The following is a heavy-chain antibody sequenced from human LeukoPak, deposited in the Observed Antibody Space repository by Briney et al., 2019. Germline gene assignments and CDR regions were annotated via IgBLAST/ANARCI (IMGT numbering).Heavy chain of an antibody. CDR2: ISTSTTTI. CDR1: GFTFSSYS. CDR3: ASWGEGALDN. Sequence: GGSPRLSCEASGFTFSSYSMNWVRQAPGKGLEWISYISTSTTTIYYANSVKGRFTISRDNAKKSLYLQMNSLRVEDTGVYYCASWGEGALDNWGQGTLVTVSS. V-gene: IGHV3-48*01. J-gene: IGHJ4*02. D-gene: IGHD1-26*01.